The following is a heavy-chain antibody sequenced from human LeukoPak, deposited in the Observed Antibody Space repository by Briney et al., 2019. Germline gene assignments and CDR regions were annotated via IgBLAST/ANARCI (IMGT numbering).Heavy chain of an antibody. J-gene: IGHJ1*01. D-gene: IGHD2-2*01. CDR3: ATSPGTCSSTSCEYFQH. CDR1: GYTLTELS. CDR2: FDPEDGET. Sequence: GASVKVSCKVSGYTLTELSMHWVRQAPGKGLEWMGGFDPEDGETIYAQKFQGRVTMTEDTSTDTAYMELSSLRSEDTAVYYCATSPGTCSSTSCEYFQHWGQGTLVTVSS. V-gene: IGHV1-24*01.